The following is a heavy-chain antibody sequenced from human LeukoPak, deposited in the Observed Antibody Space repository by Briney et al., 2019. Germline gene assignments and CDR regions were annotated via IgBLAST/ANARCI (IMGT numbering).Heavy chain of an antibody. D-gene: IGHD6-19*01. J-gene: IGHJ4*02. CDR3: ARVKSSGWGIGFAY. CDR2: INHSGST. Sequence: SETLSLTCAVYGGSFSGYYWSWIRQPPGKGLEWIGEINHSGSTNYNPSLKSRVTISVDTSKNQFSLKLSSVTAADTAVYYCARVKSSGWGIGFAYWGQGTLVTVSS. V-gene: IGHV4-34*01. CDR1: GGSFSGYY.